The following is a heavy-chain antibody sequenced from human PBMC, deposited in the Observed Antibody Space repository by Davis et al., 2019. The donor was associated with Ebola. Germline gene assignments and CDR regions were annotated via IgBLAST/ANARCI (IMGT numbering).Heavy chain of an antibody. D-gene: IGHD3-3*01. CDR3: ARVHASDGMDV. CDR2: IYYSGIT. J-gene: IGHJ6*04. CDR1: GGSIISSSSY. Sequence: SETLSLTCTVSGGSIISSSSYWGWIRQPPRKGLEWIGSIYYSGITDYNPSLKSRVTISVDTSKNQFSLKLSSVTAADTAVYYCARVHASDGMDVWGKGTTVTVSS. V-gene: IGHV4-39*07.